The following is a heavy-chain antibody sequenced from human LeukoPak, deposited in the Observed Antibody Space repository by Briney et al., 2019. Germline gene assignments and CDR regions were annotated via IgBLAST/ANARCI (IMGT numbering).Heavy chain of an antibody. Sequence: SETLSLTCAVSGDSFSSHYWTWIRQPPGRGLEWIGYISYIGTTNYNPSLKSRVTISIDTSKNQFSLKLSSVTAADTAVYYCARGGVSPHDLWGRGTLVTVSS. CDR1: GDSFSSHY. CDR3: ARGGVSPHDL. J-gene: IGHJ2*01. CDR2: ISYIGTT. V-gene: IGHV4-59*11. D-gene: IGHD6-13*01.